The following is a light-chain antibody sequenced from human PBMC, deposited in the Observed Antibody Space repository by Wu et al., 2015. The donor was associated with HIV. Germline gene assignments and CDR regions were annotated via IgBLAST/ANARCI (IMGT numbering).Light chain of an antibody. CDR1: QDIRSA. Sequence: DIQMTQSPSSLSASVGDKVTITCRASQDIRSALGWYQQKPGRAPKLLIYKASSLKSGVPSRFSGSGSGTEFTFTISSLQPDNFATYYCQQYNRYSLTFGGGTKVESK. V-gene: IGKV1-5*03. CDR2: KAS. CDR3: QQYNRYSLT. J-gene: IGKJ4*01.